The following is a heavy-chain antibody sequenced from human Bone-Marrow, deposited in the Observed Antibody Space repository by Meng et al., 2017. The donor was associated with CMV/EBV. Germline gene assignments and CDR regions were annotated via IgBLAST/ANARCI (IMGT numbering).Heavy chain of an antibody. J-gene: IGHJ4*02. CDR2: ISSSSSYI. CDR1: GYTFTSYG. V-gene: IGHV3-21*04. Sequence: SCKASGYTFTSYGISWVRQAPGKGLEWVSSISSSSSYIYYADSVKGRFTISRDNSKNTLYLQMNSLRAEDTAVYYCARDSPDYGDYLFDYWGQGVLVTVSS. D-gene: IGHD4-17*01. CDR3: ARDSPDYGDYLFDY.